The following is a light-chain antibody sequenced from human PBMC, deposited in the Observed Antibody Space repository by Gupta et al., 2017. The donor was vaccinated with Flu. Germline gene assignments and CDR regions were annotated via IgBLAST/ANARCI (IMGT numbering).Light chain of an antibody. CDR1: SSDVGGYNY. V-gene: IGLV2-11*01. CDR2: DVS. J-gene: IGLJ2*01. CDR3: CSYAGSYTPV. Sequence: QSALTQPRSVSGSPGQSVTTSCTGTSSDVGGYNYVSWYQQHPGKAPKLMIYDVSKRPSGVPDRFSCSKSGNTASLTISGLQAEDEADYDCCSYAGSYTPVFGGGTKLTVL.